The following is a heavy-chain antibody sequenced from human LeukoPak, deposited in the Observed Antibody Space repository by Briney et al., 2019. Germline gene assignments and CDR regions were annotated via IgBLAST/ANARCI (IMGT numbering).Heavy chain of an antibody. CDR3: ARNRDGYNVDY. CDR2: ISSPGTTR. V-gene: IGHV3-48*04. CDR1: GFTFSSYA. D-gene: IGHD5-24*01. Sequence: GGSLRLSCAASGFTFSSYAMSWVRQAPGKGLEWISYISSPGTTRYYADSVKGRFTISRDNARNSLFLQMNSLSAEDTAIYYCARNRDGYNVDYWGQGTLVTVSS. J-gene: IGHJ4*02.